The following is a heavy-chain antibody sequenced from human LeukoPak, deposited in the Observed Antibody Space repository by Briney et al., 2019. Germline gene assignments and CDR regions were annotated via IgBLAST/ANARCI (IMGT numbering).Heavy chain of an antibody. J-gene: IGHJ6*03. D-gene: IGHD6-25*01. V-gene: IGHV4-39*01. CDR3: ARLWDSTGLYFYYYMDV. CDR1: GVSIRSDTYY. Sequence: KPSETPSLTCIVSGVSIRSDTYYWGWIRQPPGKGLEWIGNYHNGNSYYNPSLKSRVTISEDTSGNQFSLRVTSVTAADTAAYYCARLWDSTGLYFYYYMDVWGEGTTVTVTS. CDR2: YHNGNS.